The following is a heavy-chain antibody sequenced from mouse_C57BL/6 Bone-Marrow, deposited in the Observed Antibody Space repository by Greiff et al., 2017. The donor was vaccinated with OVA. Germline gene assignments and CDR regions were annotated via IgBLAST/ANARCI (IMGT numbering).Heavy chain of an antibody. V-gene: IGHV1-80*01. Sequence: QVQLQQSGAELVKPGASVKISCKASGYAFSSYWMNWVKQRPGKGLEWIGQIYPGDGDTNYNGKFKGKATLTADKSSSTAYMQLSSLTSEDSAVYFCARSIYYDYGGYWYFDVWGTGTTVTVSS. CDR2: IYPGDGDT. CDR3: ARSIYYDYGGYWYFDV. CDR1: GYAFSSYW. J-gene: IGHJ1*03. D-gene: IGHD2-4*01.